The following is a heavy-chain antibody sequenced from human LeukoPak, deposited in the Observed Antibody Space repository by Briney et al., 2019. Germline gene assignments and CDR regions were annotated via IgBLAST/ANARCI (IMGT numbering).Heavy chain of an antibody. V-gene: IGHV4-61*02. CDR1: GGSISSGSYY. Sequence: KPSETLSLTCTVSGGSISSGSYYWSWIRQPAGKGLEWIGRIYTSGSTNYNPSLKSRVTMSVDTSKNQFSLKLSSVTAADTAVYYCATDGRGRTNDYWGQGTLVTVSS. CDR2: IYTSGST. CDR3: ATDGRGRTNDY. J-gene: IGHJ4*02. D-gene: IGHD3-16*01.